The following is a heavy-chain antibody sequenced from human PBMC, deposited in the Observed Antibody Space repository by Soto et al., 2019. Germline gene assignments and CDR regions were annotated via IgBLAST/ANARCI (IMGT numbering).Heavy chain of an antibody. V-gene: IGHV3-48*03. Sequence: PGGSLRLSCAASGFTFSSYEMDWVRQAPGKGLEWVSYISSSGSTIYYADSVKGRFTISRDNAKNSLYLQMNSLRAEDTAVYYCASPHDYGAQRLDYWGQGTLVTVA. CDR2: ISSSGSTI. CDR1: GFTFSSYE. CDR3: ASPHDYGAQRLDY. D-gene: IGHD4-17*01. J-gene: IGHJ4*02.